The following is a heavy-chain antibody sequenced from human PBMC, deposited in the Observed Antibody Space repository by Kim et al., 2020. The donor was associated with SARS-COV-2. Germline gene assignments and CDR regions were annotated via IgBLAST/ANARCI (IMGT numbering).Heavy chain of an antibody. CDR1: GFTFSRYA. CDR2: VNNGGNA. D-gene: IGHD6-19*01. CDR3: AKDHPSSGWPTFDS. V-gene: IGHV3-23*01. Sequence: GGSLRLSCAASGFTFSRYAMSWVRQAPGKGPEWIAPVNNGGNAYYANFAKGRVTVSRDNNRNTLDLQMNSLTAEDTALYFCAKDHPSSGWPTFDSWGQGT. J-gene: IGHJ4*02.